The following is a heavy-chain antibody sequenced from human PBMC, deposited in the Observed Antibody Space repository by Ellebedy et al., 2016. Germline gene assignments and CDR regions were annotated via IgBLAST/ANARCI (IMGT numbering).Heavy chain of an antibody. CDR3: ARDGPGIHGFDI. D-gene: IGHD3/OR15-3a*01. CDR1: GGSISSYY. J-gene: IGHJ3*02. CDR2: IYTSGST. V-gene: IGHV4-4*07. Sequence: SETLSLXXTVSGGSISSYYWSWIRQPAGKGLEWIGRIYTSGSTNYNPSLKSRVTISVDTSKNQFSLKLSSVTAADTAVYYCARDGPGIHGFDIWGQGTMVTVSS.